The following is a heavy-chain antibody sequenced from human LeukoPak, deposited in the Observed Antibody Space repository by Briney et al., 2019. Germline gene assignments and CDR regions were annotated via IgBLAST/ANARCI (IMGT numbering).Heavy chain of an antibody. Sequence: GASVKVSCKASGYTFTMYGITWVRQAPGQGLEWMGGIIPIFGTANYAQKFQGRVTITADKSTSTAYMELSSLRSEDTAVYYCARGRGGPGTGDAFDIWGQGTMVTVSS. D-gene: IGHD3-10*01. CDR2: IIPIFGTA. CDR3: ARGRGGPGTGDAFDI. CDR1: GYTFTMYG. J-gene: IGHJ3*02. V-gene: IGHV1-69*06.